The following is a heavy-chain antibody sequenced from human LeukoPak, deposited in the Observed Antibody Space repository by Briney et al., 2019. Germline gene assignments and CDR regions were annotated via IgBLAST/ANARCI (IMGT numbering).Heavy chain of an antibody. J-gene: IGHJ4*02. CDR3: ARGRDGYNMYRFDY. D-gene: IGHD5-24*01. CDR1: GFTFNSYE. Sequence: GGSLRLSCAASGFTFNSYEMNWVRQAPGKGLEWVSYISSSGYTLHYADSVKGRFTISRDNAKNSLYLQMNSLRAEDTAVYYCARGRDGYNMYRFDYWGQGTLVTVSS. V-gene: IGHV3-48*03. CDR2: ISSSGYTL.